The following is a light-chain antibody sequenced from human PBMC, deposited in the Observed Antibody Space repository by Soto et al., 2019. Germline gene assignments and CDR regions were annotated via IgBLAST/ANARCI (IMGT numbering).Light chain of an antibody. Sequence: DIVVTQSPGTLSLSPGDRAALSCRTTQILNGGSLAWYQVKPGQAPRLLMYDSSIRAAGVPNRFSGSGSGTDFTLTISRLETEDFAVYYCQLYGSSPELTFGGGTKV. CDR3: QLYGSSPELT. V-gene: IGKV3-20*01. J-gene: IGKJ4*01. CDR1: QILNGGS. CDR2: DSS.